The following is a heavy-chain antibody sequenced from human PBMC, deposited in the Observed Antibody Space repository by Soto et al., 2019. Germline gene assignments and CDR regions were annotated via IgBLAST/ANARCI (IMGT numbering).Heavy chain of an antibody. V-gene: IGHV3-7*01. Sequence: WGSLRLSCAASGFTFSSYGMRWVRQAPGKGPEWVANITQDGSEKYCADSVKGRFTISRDNAKNSLYLQMDSLRVEDTALYYCFNVAFGYWGRGTLVTVSS. CDR3: FNVAFGY. J-gene: IGHJ4*02. CDR2: ITQDGSEK. CDR1: GFTFSSYG.